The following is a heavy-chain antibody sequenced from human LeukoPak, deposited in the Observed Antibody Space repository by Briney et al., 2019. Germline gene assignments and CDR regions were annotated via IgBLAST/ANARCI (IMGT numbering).Heavy chain of an antibody. J-gene: IGHJ4*02. CDR3: TRQMPAIRYFDF. V-gene: IGHV3-74*01. CDR2: INTDGSSA. D-gene: IGHD5-24*01. Sequence: GGSLRLSCAASGFTFSSYWMHWVRQAPGQGLVWVSLINTDGSSATYADSVKGRFTISRDNARNTLYLQMNSLRAEDTAVYYCTRQMPAIRYFDFWGQGALVTVSS. CDR1: GFTFSSYW.